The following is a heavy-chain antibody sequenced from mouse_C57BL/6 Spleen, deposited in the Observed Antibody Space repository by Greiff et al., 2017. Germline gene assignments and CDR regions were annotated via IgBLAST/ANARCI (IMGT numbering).Heavy chain of an antibody. CDR3: ARLHYYGSMGAWFDY. J-gene: IGHJ3*01. CDR2: IYPGGGSP. Sequence: VQLQQPGAELVKPGASVKMSCKASGYTFTSYWITWVKQRPGQGLEWIGDIYPGGGSPNYNEKFKSKATLTVDTSSSPAYMQLSSLTSEDFAFYYCARLHYYGSMGAWFDYWGQGTLVTVSA. CDR1: GYTFTSYW. V-gene: IGHV1-55*01. D-gene: IGHD1-1*01.